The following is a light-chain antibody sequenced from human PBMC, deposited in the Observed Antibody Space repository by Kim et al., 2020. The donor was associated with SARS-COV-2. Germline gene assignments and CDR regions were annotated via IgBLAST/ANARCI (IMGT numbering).Light chain of an antibody. CDR1: SSNIGSNY. Sequence: QSVLTQPPSASGTPGQRVTISCSGSSSNIGSNYVYWYQQLPGTAPKLLIYRNNQRPSGVPVRFSGSKSGTSASLAISGLRSEDEADYYCAAWDDSLSGRGVVFGGGTQLTVL. J-gene: IGLJ2*01. CDR2: RNN. V-gene: IGLV1-47*01. CDR3: AAWDDSLSGRGVV.